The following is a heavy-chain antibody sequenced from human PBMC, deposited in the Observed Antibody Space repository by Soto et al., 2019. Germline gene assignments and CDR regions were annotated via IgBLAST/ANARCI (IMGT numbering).Heavy chain of an antibody. J-gene: IGHJ4*02. CDR2: ISGSGGST. D-gene: IGHD2-2*01. CDR3: ALSHPFGVPAANYFDY. Sequence: GGSLRLSCAASGFTFSSYAMSWVRQAPGKGLEWVSAISGSGGSTYYADSVKGRFTISRDNSKNTLYLQMNSLRAEDKDVYYCALSHPFGVPAANYFDYWGQGTLVTVSS. V-gene: IGHV3-23*01. CDR1: GFTFSSYA.